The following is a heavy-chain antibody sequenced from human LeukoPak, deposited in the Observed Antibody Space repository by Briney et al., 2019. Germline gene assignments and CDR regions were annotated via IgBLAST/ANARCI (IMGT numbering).Heavy chain of an antibody. CDR2: INSDGSST. D-gene: IGHD6-19*01. Sequence: SGGSLRLSCAASGFTFSSYWMHWVRQAPGKGLVWVSRINSDGSSTSYADSVKGRFTISRDNAKNTLYLQMNSLRAEDTAVYYCARDMAVAGTYYYGMDVWGQGTTVTVSS. V-gene: IGHV3-74*01. CDR3: ARDMAVAGTYYYGMDV. CDR1: GFTFSSYW. J-gene: IGHJ6*02.